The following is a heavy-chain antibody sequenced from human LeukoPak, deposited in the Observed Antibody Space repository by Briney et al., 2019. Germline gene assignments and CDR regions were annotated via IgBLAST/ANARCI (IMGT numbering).Heavy chain of an antibody. D-gene: IGHD3-22*01. Sequence: QPSETLSLTCTVSGGSVSSGSYYWSWIRQPPGKGLEWIGYIYYSGSTNYNPSLKSRVTISVDTSKNQFSLKLSSVTAADTAVYYCARGGRITMSENAFDIWGQGTMVTVSS. CDR1: GGSVSSGSYY. CDR3: ARGGRITMSENAFDI. V-gene: IGHV4-61*01. J-gene: IGHJ3*02. CDR2: IYYSGST.